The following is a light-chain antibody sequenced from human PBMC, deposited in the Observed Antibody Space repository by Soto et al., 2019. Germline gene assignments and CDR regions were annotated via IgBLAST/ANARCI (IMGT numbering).Light chain of an antibody. J-gene: IGKJ5*01. CDR1: QSVSSSY. Sequence: EIVLTQSPGTLSLSPGERATLSCRASQSVSSSYLAWYQQKPGQAPRLLIYGASSSATGIPDRFSGSGSGTDFTLTISRLEPEDFGVYYCQQYGSSPPLITFGQGTRLEIK. CDR3: QQYGSSPPLIT. CDR2: GAS. V-gene: IGKV3-20*01.